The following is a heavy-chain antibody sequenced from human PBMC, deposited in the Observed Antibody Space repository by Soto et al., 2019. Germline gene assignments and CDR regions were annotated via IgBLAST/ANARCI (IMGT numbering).Heavy chain of an antibody. CDR3: ARDTDRDAWYEDY. Sequence: EVQLLESGGDLVQPGGSLRLSCVASGFSFSNYAMSWVRQVPGKGLEWVSVISGRDDSTYYADSVKGRFTISGDNSKNTLYLQMNSLRAEDTAIYYCARDTDRDAWYEDYWGQGTLVTVSS. V-gene: IGHV3-23*01. CDR1: GFSFSNYA. J-gene: IGHJ4*02. D-gene: IGHD6-13*01. CDR2: ISGRDDST.